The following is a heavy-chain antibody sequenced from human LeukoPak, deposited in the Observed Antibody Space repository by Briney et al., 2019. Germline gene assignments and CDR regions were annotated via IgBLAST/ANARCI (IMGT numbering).Heavy chain of an antibody. Sequence: ASVKVSCKASGYTFTSYDINWVRQATGQGLEWMGWMNPNSGNTGYAQKFQGRVTMTRNTSISTADMELSSLRSEDTAVYYCASGRTDIVVVPATLRNYYFDYWGQGTLVTVSS. CDR1: GYTFTSYD. V-gene: IGHV1-8*01. CDR3: ASGRTDIVVVPATLRNYYFDY. J-gene: IGHJ4*02. CDR2: MNPNSGNT. D-gene: IGHD2-2*01.